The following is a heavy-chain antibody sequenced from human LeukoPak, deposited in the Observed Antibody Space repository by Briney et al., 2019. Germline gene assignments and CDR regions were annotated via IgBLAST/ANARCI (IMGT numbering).Heavy chain of an antibody. CDR2: IYHSGST. CDR3: ARDHRGAGSAYDY. D-gene: IGHD3-16*01. V-gene: IGHV4-30-2*01. Sequence: PSETLSLTCTVSGGSISSGGYYWSWIRQPPGKGLEWIGYIYHSGSTYYNPSLKSRVTISVDRSKNQFSLKLSSVTAADTAVYYCARDHRGAGSAYDYWGQGTLVTVSS. J-gene: IGHJ4*02. CDR1: GGSISSGGYY.